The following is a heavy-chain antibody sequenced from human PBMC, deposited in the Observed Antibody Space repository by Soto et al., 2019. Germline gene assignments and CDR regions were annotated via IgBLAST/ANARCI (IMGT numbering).Heavy chain of an antibody. D-gene: IGHD2-15*01. J-gene: IGHJ4*02. CDR3: AHLYGGNPAC. V-gene: IGHV2-5*02. Sequence: QITLKESGPTLVKPTQPLTLTCTFSGFSLSTSGVGVGWIRQPPGKALEWLALIYWDDDKRYSPSLKSKLTKTKDTYKYQVVLTMANMDPVDTATYYCAHLYGGNPACWGQGTLVTVSS. CDR2: IYWDDDK. CDR1: GFSLSTSGVG.